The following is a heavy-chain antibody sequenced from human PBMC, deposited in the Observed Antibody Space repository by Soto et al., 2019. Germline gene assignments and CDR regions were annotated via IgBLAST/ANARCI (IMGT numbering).Heavy chain of an antibody. CDR2: INHSGST. V-gene: IGHV4-34*01. D-gene: IGHD2-15*01. CDR1: GGSFSGYY. J-gene: IGHJ4*02. Sequence: SETLSLTCAVYGGSFSGYYWSWIRQPPGKGLEWIGEINHSGSTNYNPSLKSRVTISVDTSKNQFSLKLSSVTAADTAVYYCATPGYCSGGSCYSGFNYWGQGTLVTVSS. CDR3: ATPGYCSGGSCYSGFNY.